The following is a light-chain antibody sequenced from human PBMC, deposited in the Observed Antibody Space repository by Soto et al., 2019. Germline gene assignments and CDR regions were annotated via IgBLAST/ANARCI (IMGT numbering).Light chain of an antibody. CDR1: HSVSSN. CDR3: QQYNNWPYT. CDR2: GAS. Sequence: IVMTQSPATLSVSPGERATLSCRSSHSVSSNLAWYQQKPGQAPRLLIYGASTRATGIPARFSGSGSGTEFTLTISSLQSADFAVYYCQQYNNWPYTFGQGTKLEIK. J-gene: IGKJ2*01. V-gene: IGKV3-15*01.